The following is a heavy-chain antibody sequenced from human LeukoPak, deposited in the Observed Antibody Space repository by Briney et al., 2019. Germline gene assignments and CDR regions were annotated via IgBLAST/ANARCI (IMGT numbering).Heavy chain of an antibody. CDR2: ISSSNRTI. J-gene: IGHJ4*02. D-gene: IGHD4-17*01. V-gene: IGHV3-48*04. Sequence: PGGSLRLSCAASRFTFTAYSMNWVRQAPGKGLEWVSYISSSNRTIYCADSVKGRFTISRDNAKNSLYLQMNSLRAEDTAVYYCATALDYGDSRDYWGQGTLVTVSS. CDR1: RFTFTAYS. CDR3: ATALDYGDSRDY.